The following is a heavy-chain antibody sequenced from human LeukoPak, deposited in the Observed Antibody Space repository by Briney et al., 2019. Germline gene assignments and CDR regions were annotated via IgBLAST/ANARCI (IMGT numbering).Heavy chain of an antibody. Sequence: QPGGSLRLSCAASGFSVSSNYMSWVRQAPGKGLEWVTIIYSGGSTYYADSAKGRFTISRDNSKNTLYLQMNSLRVEDTAVYYCARELHWGQGTLVTVSS. D-gene: IGHD1-26*01. CDR2: IYSGGST. V-gene: IGHV3-66*02. CDR3: ARELH. CDR1: GFSVSSNY. J-gene: IGHJ4*02.